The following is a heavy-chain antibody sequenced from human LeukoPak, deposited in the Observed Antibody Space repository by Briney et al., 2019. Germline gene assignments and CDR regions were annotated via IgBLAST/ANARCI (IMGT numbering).Heavy chain of an antibody. V-gene: IGHV1-2*02. CDR3: TRALGSDY. D-gene: IGHD1-26*01. Sequence: ASVKVSCKASGYTFPDYYMNWVRQAPGQGLEWMGWINPNSGGTNYAQKFQGRVTMTRDTSITTAYMELSSLRSDDTAMYYCTRALGSDYWGQGTLVTVSS. J-gene: IGHJ4*02. CDR1: GYTFPDYY. CDR2: INPNSGGT.